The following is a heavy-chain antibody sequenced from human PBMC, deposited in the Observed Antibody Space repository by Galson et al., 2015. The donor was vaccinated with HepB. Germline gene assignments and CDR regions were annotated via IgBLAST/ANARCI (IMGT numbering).Heavy chain of an antibody. J-gene: IGHJ4*02. Sequence: SLRLSCAASGLTFSLSAMTWVRQAPGKGLEWVSSISNSGDNTYYTDSVKGRFTISRDNSKNTLYLQMDSLRAEDTAVYFCAKASLLWSGDIGYSDFWGQGTLVTVSS. V-gene: IGHV3-23*01. CDR3: AKASLLWSGDIGYSDF. CDR1: GLTFSLSA. CDR2: ISNSGDNT. D-gene: IGHD2-21*01.